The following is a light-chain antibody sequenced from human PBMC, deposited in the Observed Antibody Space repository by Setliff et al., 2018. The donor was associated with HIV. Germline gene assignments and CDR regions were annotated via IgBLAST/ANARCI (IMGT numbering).Light chain of an antibody. J-gene: IGLJ1*01. V-gene: IGLV2-14*01. Sequence: LTQPASVSGSPGQSITISCTGTSSDVGGYNYVSWYQQHPGKAPKLMIYEVSNRPSGVSDRFSGSKSGNTASLTISGLQTEDEADYFCSSYTSSSPLYVFGTGTKGTVL. CDR1: SSDVGGYNY. CDR2: EVS. CDR3: SSYTSSSPLYV.